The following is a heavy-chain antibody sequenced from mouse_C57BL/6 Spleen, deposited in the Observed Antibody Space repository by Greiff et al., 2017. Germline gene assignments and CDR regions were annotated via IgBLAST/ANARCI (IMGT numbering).Heavy chain of an antibody. CDR3: ASPYSNYLYYFDY. CDR2: IYPGSGNT. J-gene: IGHJ2*01. V-gene: IGHV1-76*01. CDR1: GYTFTDYY. Sequence: QVQLQQSGAELVRPGASVKLSCKASGYTFTDYYINWVKQRPGQGLEWIARIYPGSGNTYYNEKFKGKATLTAEKSSSTAYMQLSSLTSEDSAVYFCASPYSNYLYYFDYWGQGTTLTVSS. D-gene: IGHD2-5*01.